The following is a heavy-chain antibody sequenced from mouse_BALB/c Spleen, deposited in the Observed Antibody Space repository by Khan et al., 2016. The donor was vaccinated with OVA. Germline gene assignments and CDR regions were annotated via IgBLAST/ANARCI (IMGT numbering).Heavy chain of an antibody. V-gene: IGHV2-2*02. J-gene: IGHJ1*01. CDR1: GFSLTSYG. Sequence: VQLQESGPGLVQPSQSLSITCTVTGFSLTSYGVHWVRQSPGKGLEWLGVIWSGGTTDYNAAFISRLSISKDNSKSQVFFKMNSLQANDTPIYYAARNGDCVHWYFDVWGAGTAVTVSS. CDR3: ARNGDCVHWYFDV. CDR2: IWSGGTT. D-gene: IGHD2-13*01.